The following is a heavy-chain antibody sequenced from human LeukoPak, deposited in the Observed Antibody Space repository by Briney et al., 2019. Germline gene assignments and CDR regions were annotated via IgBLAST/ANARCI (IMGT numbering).Heavy chain of an antibody. CDR1: GFTFSSYG. J-gene: IGHJ4*02. Sequence: SGGSLRLSCAASGFTFSSYGMHWVRQAPGEGLEWVANIKQDGSEKYYVDSVKGRFTISKDNANNSLFLQMNSLRDEDTAVYFCARGEVDFDYWGQGTLVTVSS. D-gene: IGHD1-26*01. V-gene: IGHV3-7*01. CDR2: IKQDGSEK. CDR3: ARGEVDFDY.